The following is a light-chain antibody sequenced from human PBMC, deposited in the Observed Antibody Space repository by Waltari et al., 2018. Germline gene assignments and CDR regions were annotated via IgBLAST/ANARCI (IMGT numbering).Light chain of an antibody. CDR1: SSDVGNYNL. V-gene: IGLV2-23*02. CDR2: EVS. CDR3: CSYAGYTSLL. J-gene: IGLJ2*01. Sequence: QSALTQPASVSGSPGQSITISCTGTSSDVGNYNLISWYQQYPDTAPKLMIYEVSKRPAGVSSRCSGCKSGNTASLTISGLQAEDEAEYYCCSYAGYTSLLFGGGTKLTVL.